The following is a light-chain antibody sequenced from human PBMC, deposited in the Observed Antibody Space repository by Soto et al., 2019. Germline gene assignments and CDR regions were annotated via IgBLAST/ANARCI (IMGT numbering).Light chain of an antibody. Sequence: ELVLTQSPGPLSLSPGESAALSCRPSQPVSSNFLAWYQQKPGQAPRLLIYGVSSRASGIPDRFFGSGSGTDFTLTINRLEPEDFAVYYCQQYANSPITFGQGTRLEIK. J-gene: IGKJ5*01. CDR1: QPVSSNF. CDR3: QQYANSPIT. V-gene: IGKV3-20*01. CDR2: GVS.